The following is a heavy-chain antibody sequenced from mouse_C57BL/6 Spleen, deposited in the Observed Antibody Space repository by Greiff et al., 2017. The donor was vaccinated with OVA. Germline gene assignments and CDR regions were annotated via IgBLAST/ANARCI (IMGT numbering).Heavy chain of an antibody. CDR1: GYSITSGYY. D-gene: IGHD1-1*01. CDR3: ARGSTFDY. J-gene: IGHJ2*01. CDR2: ISYDGSN. V-gene: IGHV3-6*01. Sequence: VQLQQSGPGLVKPSQSLSLTCSVTGYSITSGYYWNWLRQFPGNKLEWMGYISYDGSNNYNPSLKNRISITRDTSKNQFFLKLNSVTTEDTATYYCARGSTFDYWGQGTTLTVSS.